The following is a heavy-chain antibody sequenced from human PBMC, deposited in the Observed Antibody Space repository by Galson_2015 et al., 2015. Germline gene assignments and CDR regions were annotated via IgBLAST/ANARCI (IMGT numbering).Heavy chain of an antibody. CDR3: ARDLSSHGGYYDAFDI. D-gene: IGHD3-22*01. V-gene: IGHV1-8*01. J-gene: IGHJ3*02. CDR1: GYTFTSYD. Sequence: SVKVSCKASGYTFTSYDINWVRQATGQGLEWMGWMNPNSGNTGYAQKFQGRVTMTRNTSISTAYMELSSLRAEDTAVYYCARDLSSHGGYYDAFDIWGQGTMVTVSS. CDR2: MNPNSGNT.